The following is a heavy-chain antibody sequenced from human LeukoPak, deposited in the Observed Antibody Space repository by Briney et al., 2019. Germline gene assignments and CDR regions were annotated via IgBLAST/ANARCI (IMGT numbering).Heavy chain of an antibody. D-gene: IGHD2-15*01. Sequence: SETLSLTCTVSGGSISSYYWSWIRQPPGKGLEWIGYIYYSGSTNYNPSLKSRVTISVDTSKNQFSLKLSSVTAADTAVYYCARELYCSGGSCYSFLEYWGQGTLVTVSS. CDR3: ARELYCSGGSCYSFLEY. CDR2: IYYSGST. V-gene: IGHV4-59*01. CDR1: GGSISSYY. J-gene: IGHJ4*02.